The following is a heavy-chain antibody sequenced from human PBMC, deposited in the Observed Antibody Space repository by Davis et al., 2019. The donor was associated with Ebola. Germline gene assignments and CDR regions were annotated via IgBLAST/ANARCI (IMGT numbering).Heavy chain of an antibody. CDR3: ARDWYQLLFYGMDV. CDR1: GGSFSGYY. CDR2: INHSGST. Sequence: MPSETLSLTCAVYGGSFSGYYWSWIRQPPGKGLEWIGEINHSGSTNYNPSLKSRVTISVDTSKNQFSLKLSSVTAADTAVYYCARDWYQLLFYGMDVWGQGTTVTVSS. V-gene: IGHV4-34*01. D-gene: IGHD2-2*01. J-gene: IGHJ6*02.